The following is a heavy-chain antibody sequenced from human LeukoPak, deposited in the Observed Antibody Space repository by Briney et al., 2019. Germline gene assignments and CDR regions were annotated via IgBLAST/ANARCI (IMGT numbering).Heavy chain of an antibody. J-gene: IGHJ5*02. CDR2: IIPIFGTA. V-gene: IGHV1-69*05. D-gene: IGHD3-10*01. CDR1: GGTFSSYA. Sequence: GASVKVSCKASGGTFSSYAISWVRQAPGQGLEWMGGIIPIFGTANYTQKFQGRVTITTDESTSTAYMELSSLRSEDTAVYYCAREAWSGELPGVGWFDPWGQGTLVTVSS. CDR3: AREAWSGELPGVGWFDP.